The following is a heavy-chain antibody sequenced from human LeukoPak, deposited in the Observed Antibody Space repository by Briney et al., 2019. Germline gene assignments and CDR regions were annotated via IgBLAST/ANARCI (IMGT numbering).Heavy chain of an antibody. CDR1: GFTFSSYA. Sequence: PGRSLRLSCAASGFTFSSYAMHWVRQAPGKGLEWVAVISYDGSNKYYADSVKGRFTISRDNSKNTLYLQMNSLRAEDTAVYYCARDQRAGYYYYYYGMDVWGQGTTVTVSS. J-gene: IGHJ6*02. D-gene: IGHD1-1*01. CDR3: ARDQRAGYYYYYYGMDV. V-gene: IGHV3-30-3*01. CDR2: ISYDGSNK.